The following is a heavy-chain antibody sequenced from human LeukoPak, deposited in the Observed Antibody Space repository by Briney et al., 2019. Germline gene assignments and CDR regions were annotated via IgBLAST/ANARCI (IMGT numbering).Heavy chain of an antibody. Sequence: GGSLRLSCAASEITFSSYAMSWVRKAPGKGLEWVSAISGSGGSTYYADSVKGRFTISRDNSKNTLYLQMNSLRAEDTAVYYCAKDQGGSGSYYPDYYYYMDVWGKGTTVTVSS. CDR3: AKDQGGSGSYYPDYYYYMDV. CDR1: EITFSSYA. CDR2: ISGSGGST. J-gene: IGHJ6*03. V-gene: IGHV3-23*01. D-gene: IGHD3-10*01.